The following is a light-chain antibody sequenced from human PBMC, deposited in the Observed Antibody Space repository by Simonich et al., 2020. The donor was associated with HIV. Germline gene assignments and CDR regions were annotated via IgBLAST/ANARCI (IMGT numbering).Light chain of an antibody. J-gene: IGKJ2*01. Sequence: AIQLTQSPSSLSASVGDRVTITCRASQGIKNALIWYQQKPGKAPKVLIFDASSLESGGPSRFSGSGSGTDFTLTISSLQPEDFATYYCQQSYSTPYTFGQGTKLEIK. CDR1: QGIKNA. CDR2: DAS. CDR3: QQSYSTPYT. V-gene: IGKV1-13*02.